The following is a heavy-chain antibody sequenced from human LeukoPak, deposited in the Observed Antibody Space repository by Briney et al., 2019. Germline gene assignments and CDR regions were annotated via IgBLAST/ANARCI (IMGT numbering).Heavy chain of an antibody. CDR2: ITSSSSYI. J-gene: IGHJ6*03. Sequence: PGGSLRLSCAASGFTFSSYEMNWVRHAPGKGLEWISSITSSSSYIYYADSVKGRFTISRDNAKNSLYLQMNSLSPDDTAVYFCARDPYSGNYGDYYYYYMDVWGKGTTVTISS. CDR3: ARDPYSGNYGDYYYYYMDV. V-gene: IGHV3-21*06. D-gene: IGHD1-26*01. CDR1: GFTFSSYE.